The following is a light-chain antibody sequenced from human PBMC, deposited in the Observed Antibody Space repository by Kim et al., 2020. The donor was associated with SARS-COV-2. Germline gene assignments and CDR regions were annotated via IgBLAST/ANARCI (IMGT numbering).Light chain of an antibody. CDR2: TAS. J-gene: IGKJ2*01. CDR3: QQLKSYPRT. CDR1: QGISSY. Sequence: DIQLTQSPSFLSASVGDRVSITCRASQGISSYLAWYQQKPGEAPKLLIYTASSLQSGVPSRFSGSGSGTEFTLTISSLQPEDFATYYCQQLKSYPRTFGQGTKLEIK. V-gene: IGKV1-9*01.